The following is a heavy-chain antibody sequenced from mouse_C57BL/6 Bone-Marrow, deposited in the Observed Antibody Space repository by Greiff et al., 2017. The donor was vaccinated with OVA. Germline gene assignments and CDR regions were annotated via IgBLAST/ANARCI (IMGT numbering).Heavy chain of an antibody. Sequence: VQLKQSGAELVKPGASVKLSCTASGFNITDYYMHWVKQRTEQGLEWIGRIDPEDGETKYAPKFQGKATITADTSSNTAYLQLSSLTSEDTAVYYCAYIYDGYWGFAYWGQGTMVTVSA. D-gene: IGHD2-3*01. CDR1: GFNITDYY. J-gene: IGHJ3*01. V-gene: IGHV14-2*01. CDR3: AYIYDGYWGFAY. CDR2: IDPEDGET.